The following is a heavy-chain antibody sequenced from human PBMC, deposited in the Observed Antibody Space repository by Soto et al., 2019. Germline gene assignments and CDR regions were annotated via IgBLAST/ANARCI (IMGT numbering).Heavy chain of an antibody. Sequence: QVQLVQSGAEVKKPGASVKVSCKASGYTLTSYDINCVRQATGQGLEWMGWMNPNSGNTGYAQKFQGRVTMTRNTAISTAYMELSTVRSEDTAVYYCACHRCTPSGMDVWGQGTTVTVSS. CDR1: GYTLTSYD. CDR2: MNPNSGNT. V-gene: IGHV1-8*01. D-gene: IGHD2-8*01. J-gene: IGHJ6*02. CDR3: ACHRCTPSGMDV.